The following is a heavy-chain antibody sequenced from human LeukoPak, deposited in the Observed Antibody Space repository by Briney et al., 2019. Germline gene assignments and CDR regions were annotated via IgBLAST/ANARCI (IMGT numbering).Heavy chain of an antibody. V-gene: IGHV3-23*01. J-gene: IGHJ4*02. Sequence: GGSLRLSCAASGFTFSSYGMSWVRQAPGKGLEWVSAISGSGGSTYYADSVKGRFTISRDNSKNTLYVQMNSLRADDTAVYYCAKSRGSGLFDYWGQGTLVTVSS. D-gene: IGHD3-10*01. CDR3: AKSRGSGLFDY. CDR1: GFTFSSYG. CDR2: ISGSGGST.